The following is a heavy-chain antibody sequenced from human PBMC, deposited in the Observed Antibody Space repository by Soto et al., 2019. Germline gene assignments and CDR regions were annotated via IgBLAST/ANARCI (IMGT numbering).Heavy chain of an antibody. CDR1: GFSLSTSGVG. Sequence: QITLKESGPTLVKPTQTLTLTCTFSGFSLSTSGVGVGWIRQPPGKALEWLALIYWDDDKRYSPSFKSRLTITKDNSNSHMVPTMNNMDPVDTATYYCAHSHRNYYGSVALDYWGQGTLVTVSS. D-gene: IGHD3-10*01. CDR2: IYWDDDK. CDR3: AHSHRNYYGSVALDY. V-gene: IGHV2-5*02. J-gene: IGHJ4*02.